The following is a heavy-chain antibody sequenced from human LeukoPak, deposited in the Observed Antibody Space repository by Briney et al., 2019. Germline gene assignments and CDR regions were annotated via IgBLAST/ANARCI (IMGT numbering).Heavy chain of an antibody. CDR2: IYFRGST. CDR3: ARARRWTGGRVDLGWFDR. J-gene: IGHJ5*02. D-gene: IGHD3/OR15-3a*01. Sequence: SETLSLTCSFSVDSFSDYYWTWIRRPPGGRLEWIGHIYFRGSTKYNPSLKNRVSISVDTSKNQVHLTLSSVTPDDTAVYYCARARRWTGGRVDLGWFDRWGQGTRVIVSS. CDR1: VDSFSDYY. V-gene: IGHV4-59*01.